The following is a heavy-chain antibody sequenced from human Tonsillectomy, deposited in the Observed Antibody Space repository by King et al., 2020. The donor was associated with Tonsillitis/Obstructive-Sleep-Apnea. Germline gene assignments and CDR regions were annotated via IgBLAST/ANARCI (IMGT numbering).Heavy chain of an antibody. CDR2: IYYSGST. CDR3: ARDMVLEAGGDAFDI. CDR1: GGSISSYY. J-gene: IGHJ3*02. Sequence: VQLQESGPGLVKPSETLSLPCTVSGGSISSYYWSWIRQPPGKGLDWIGYIYYSGSTNYNPSLKSRVTISVDTSKNQFSLKLSSVTAADTAVYYCARDMVLEAGGDAFDIWGQGTMVTVSS. V-gene: IGHV4-59*01. D-gene: IGHD2-8*01.